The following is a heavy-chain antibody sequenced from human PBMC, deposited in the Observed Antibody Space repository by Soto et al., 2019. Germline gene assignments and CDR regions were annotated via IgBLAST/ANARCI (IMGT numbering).Heavy chain of an antibody. V-gene: IGHV3-21*01. CDR2: ISSSSSYI. D-gene: IGHD3-10*01. CDR1: GLTLSSYS. Sequence: GGSTKLSCAASGLTLSSYSMNWVRQAPGKGLEWVSSISSSSSYIYYADSVKGRFTISRDNAKNSLYLQMNSLRAEDTAVYYCARDLWFGERYGMDVWGQGTTVTVS. J-gene: IGHJ6*02. CDR3: ARDLWFGERYGMDV.